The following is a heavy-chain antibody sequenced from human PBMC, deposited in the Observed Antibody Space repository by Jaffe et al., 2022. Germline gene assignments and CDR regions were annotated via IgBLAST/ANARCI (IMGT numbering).Heavy chain of an antibody. V-gene: IGHV4-38-2*01. CDR2: IYHSGST. Sequence: QVQLQESGPGLVKPSETLSLTCAVSGYSISSGYYWGWIRQPPGKGLEWIGSIYHSGSTYYNPSLKSRVTISVDTSKNQFSLKLSSVTAADTAVYYCAISFRLREVPVSVAFDIWGQGTMVTVSS. D-gene: IGHD5-12*01. CDR1: GYSISSGYY. CDR3: AISFRLREVPVSVAFDI. J-gene: IGHJ3*02.